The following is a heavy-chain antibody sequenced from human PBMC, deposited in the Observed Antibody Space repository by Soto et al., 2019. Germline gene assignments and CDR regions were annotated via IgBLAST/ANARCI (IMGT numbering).Heavy chain of an antibody. Sequence: PSETLSLTCAVSGGSISSGGYSWSWIRQPPGKGLEWIGYIYHSGSTYYNPSLKSRVTISLDTSKNQYSLKLSSVTAADTAVYYCARGSAFKDYGAYGYYYGMDVWGQGTTVTVSS. CDR3: ARGSAFKDYGAYGYYYGMDV. D-gene: IGHD4-17*01. CDR2: IYHSGST. V-gene: IGHV4-30-2*01. J-gene: IGHJ6*02. CDR1: GGSISSGGYS.